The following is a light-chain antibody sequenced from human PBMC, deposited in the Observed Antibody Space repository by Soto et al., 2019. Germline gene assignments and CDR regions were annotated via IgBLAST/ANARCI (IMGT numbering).Light chain of an antibody. Sequence: EIVLTQSPGTLSLSPGERATLSCRTSQSVSSSYLAWYQQKPGQAPRLLIYGASSRATAIPDRFSGYGSGTDFTLTITRLEPEDFAVYNCQLYDSSLYTFGQGTKLEIK. CDR3: QLYDSSLYT. CDR2: GAS. CDR1: QSVSSSY. V-gene: IGKV3-20*01. J-gene: IGKJ2*01.